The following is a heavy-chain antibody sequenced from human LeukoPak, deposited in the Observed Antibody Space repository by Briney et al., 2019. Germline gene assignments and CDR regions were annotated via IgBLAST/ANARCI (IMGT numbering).Heavy chain of an antibody. CDR3: ARITWYRLDY. V-gene: IGHV3-7*03. J-gene: IGHJ4*02. CDR2: INQDGSKK. CDR1: GFTFNNNW. D-gene: IGHD1-14*01. Sequence: GGSLRLSCTTSGFTFNNNWMTWVRQVPGKGLEWVAYINQDGSKKYYVESVKGRFTISRDNAKNSLYLQVNSLRAEDTALYYCARITWYRLDYWGQGTLVTVSS.